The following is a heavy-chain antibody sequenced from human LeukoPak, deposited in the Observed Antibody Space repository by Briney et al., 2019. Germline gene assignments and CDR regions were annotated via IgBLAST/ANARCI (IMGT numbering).Heavy chain of an antibody. D-gene: IGHD3-22*01. V-gene: IGHV4-31*03. CDR1: GGSISSGGYY. CDR3: ARTAYYYDSSARTPHFQH. Sequence: SETLSPTCTVSGGSISSGGYYWSWIRQHPGKGLEWIGYIYYSGSTYYNPSLKSRVTISVDTSKNQFSLKLSSVTAADTAVYYCARTAYYYDSSARTPHFQHWGQGTLVTVSS. CDR2: IYYSGST. J-gene: IGHJ1*01.